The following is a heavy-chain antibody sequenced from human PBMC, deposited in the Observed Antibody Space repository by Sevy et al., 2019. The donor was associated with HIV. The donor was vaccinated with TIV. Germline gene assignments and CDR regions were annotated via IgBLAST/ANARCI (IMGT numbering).Heavy chain of an antibody. J-gene: IGHJ6*02. V-gene: IGHV3-49*03. CDR1: GFAFGDYA. D-gene: IGHD6-6*01. CDR2: IRTKPYGGTA. Sequence: GGSLRLSCTASGFAFGDYAMTWIRQVPGKGPEWVGFIRTKPYGGTADYAASAKGRFTISRDDSKSIAYLQMSNLKTEDTAVYYCSRGAFGSSAGIHYYGLDVWGQGTTVTVSS. CDR3: SRGAFGSSAGIHYYGLDV.